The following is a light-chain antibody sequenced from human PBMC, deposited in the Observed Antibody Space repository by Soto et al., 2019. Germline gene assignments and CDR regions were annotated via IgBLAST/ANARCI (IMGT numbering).Light chain of an antibody. CDR2: TSG. CDR1: HRITTY. V-gene: IGKV1-39*01. J-gene: IGKJ2*01. CDR3: QQTYSTPFT. Sequence: IHMTQSPSSLSASVGDRVTITCRASHRITTYLNWYQQKPGEAPKLLISTSGTLQRGVPSRFSGSGSGTDFTLTITSLQREDFATYFCQQTYSTPFTFGQGTQLEI.